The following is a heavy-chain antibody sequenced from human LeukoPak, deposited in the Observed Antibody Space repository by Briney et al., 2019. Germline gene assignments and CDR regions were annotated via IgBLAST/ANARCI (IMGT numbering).Heavy chain of an antibody. V-gene: IGHV3-23*01. D-gene: IGHD1-26*01. CDR2: ITGNGATT. J-gene: IGHJ4*02. CDR1: GFSFSNYG. Sequence: PGGSLRLSCAASGFSFSNYGMNWVRQAPGKGLEWVSGITGNGATTYYADSVKGRFTISRDNSRNTVYLQMNSLRAEDTAVYYCARDVYSGSYQFDYWGQGTLVTVSS. CDR3: ARDVYSGSYQFDY.